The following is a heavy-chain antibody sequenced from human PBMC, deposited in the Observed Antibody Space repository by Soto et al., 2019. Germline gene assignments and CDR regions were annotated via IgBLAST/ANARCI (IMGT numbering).Heavy chain of an antibody. CDR2: MNPNSGNT. CDR1: GYTFTSYD. CDR3: ARGTHSSSWYSGGY. D-gene: IGHD6-13*01. J-gene: IGHJ4*02. V-gene: IGHV1-8*01. Sequence: ASVKVSCKASGYTFTSYDINWVRQATGQGLEWMGWMNPNSGNTGYAQKFQGRATMTRNTSISTAYMELSSLRSEDTAVYYCARGTHSSSWYSGGYWGQGTLVTVSS.